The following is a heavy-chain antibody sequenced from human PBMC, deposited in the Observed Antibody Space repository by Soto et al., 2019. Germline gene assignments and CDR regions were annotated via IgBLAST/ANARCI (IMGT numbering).Heavy chain of an antibody. CDR3: ARGTRTHDS. D-gene: IGHD1-1*01. V-gene: IGHV1-8*01. J-gene: IGHJ4*02. Sequence: QVQLVQSGAEVKKPGASVKVSCKASGYTFTSYDINWVRQATGQGLEWMGGMNPNSGNTGYAQKCQGRGTTARNTSISTAYMGITSLPSEDTLLYYCARGTRTHDSWGQGTLGTVSS. CDR2: MNPNSGNT. CDR1: GYTFTSYD.